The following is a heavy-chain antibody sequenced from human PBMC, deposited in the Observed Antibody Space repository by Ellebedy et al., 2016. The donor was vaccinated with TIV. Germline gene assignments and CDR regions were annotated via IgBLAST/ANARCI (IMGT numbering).Heavy chain of an antibody. CDR3: ARSLKPYWGSYYGIHV. D-gene: IGHD3-16*01. V-gene: IGHV4-34*01. Sequence: SETLSLXXAVYGGSFSGYYWSWIRQPPGKGLEWIGEINHSESTNYNPSLKSRVTISIDTSKNQLSLKLSSVTAADTAVYYCARSLKPYWGSYYGIHVWGQGTTVAVSS. CDR2: INHSEST. CDR1: GGSFSGYY. J-gene: IGHJ6*02.